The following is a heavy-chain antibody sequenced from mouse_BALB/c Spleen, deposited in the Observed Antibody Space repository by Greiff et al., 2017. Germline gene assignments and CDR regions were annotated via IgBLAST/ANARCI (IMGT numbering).Heavy chain of an antibody. Sequence: DVKLVESGGGLVQPGGSLKLSCAASGFTFSSYTMSWVRQTPEKRLEWVAYISNGGGSTYYPDTVKGRFTISRDNAKNTLYLQMSSLKSEDTAMYYCARQGYGNYFDYWGQGTTLTVSS. CDR2: ISNGGGST. J-gene: IGHJ2*01. CDR3: ARQGYGNYFDY. CDR1: GFTFSSYT. D-gene: IGHD2-10*02. V-gene: IGHV5-12-2*01.